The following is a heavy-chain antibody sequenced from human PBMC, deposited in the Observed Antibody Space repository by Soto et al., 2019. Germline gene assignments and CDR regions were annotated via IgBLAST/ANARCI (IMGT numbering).Heavy chain of an antibody. Sequence: GGSLRLSCAASGFTFSSYWRSWVRQAPGKGLEWVANIKQDGSEKYYVDSVKGRFTISRDNAKNSLYLQMNSLRAEDTAVYYRARDPNIVLVPAAIYYYYGMDVWGQGTTVTVSS. CDR3: ARDPNIVLVPAAIYYYYGMDV. CDR1: GFTFSSYW. CDR2: IKQDGSEK. V-gene: IGHV3-7*01. J-gene: IGHJ6*02. D-gene: IGHD2-2*01.